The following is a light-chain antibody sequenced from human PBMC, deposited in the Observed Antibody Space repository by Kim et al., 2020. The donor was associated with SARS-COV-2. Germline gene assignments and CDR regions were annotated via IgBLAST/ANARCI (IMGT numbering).Light chain of an antibody. CDR1: QSVSSN. J-gene: IGKJ1*01. CDR3: QQYNNWPPWT. Sequence: SPGESATSSCRASQSVSSNLAWYQQKPGQAPRLLIYGASTRATGIPARFSGSGSGTEFTLTISSLQSEDFAVYYCQQYNNWPPWTFGQGTKVDIK. V-gene: IGKV3-15*01. CDR2: GAS.